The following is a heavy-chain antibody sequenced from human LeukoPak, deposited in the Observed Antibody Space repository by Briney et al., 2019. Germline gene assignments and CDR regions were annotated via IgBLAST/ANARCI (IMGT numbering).Heavy chain of an antibody. J-gene: IGHJ4*02. Sequence: PSETLSLTCTVSGGSISSGGYYWSWIRQHPGKGLEWIGYIYYSGSTNYNPSLKSRVTISVDTSKNQFSLKLSSVTAADTAVYYCARGYYYDSSGYGYWGQGTLVNVSS. CDR1: GGSISSGGYY. CDR3: ARGYYYDSSGYGY. D-gene: IGHD3-22*01. V-gene: IGHV4-61*08. CDR2: IYYSGST.